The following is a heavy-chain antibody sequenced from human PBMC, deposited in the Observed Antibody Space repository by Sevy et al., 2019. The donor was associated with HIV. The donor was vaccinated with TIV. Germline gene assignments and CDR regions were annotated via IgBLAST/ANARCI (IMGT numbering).Heavy chain of an antibody. V-gene: IGHV4-61*01. D-gene: IGHD6-19*01. CDR1: GGSVNTGSYY. CDR3: ALDSSGRTDAFDV. Sequence: SDTLSLTCTVSGGSVNTGSYYWSWIRQPPGKGLEWLGYIYYGGNTNYNPSLKSRATISVDTSKNQVSLKLRSVTAADTAVYYCALDSSGRTDAFDVWGQGTMVTVSS. J-gene: IGHJ3*01. CDR2: IYYGGNT.